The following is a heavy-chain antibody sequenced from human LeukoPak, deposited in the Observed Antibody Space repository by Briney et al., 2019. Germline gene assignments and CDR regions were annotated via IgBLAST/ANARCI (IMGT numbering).Heavy chain of an antibody. V-gene: IGHV3-7*01. CDR3: ARENDYGDHEDY. D-gene: IGHD4-17*01. Sequence: PGGSLRLSCAASGFTFSSYWMSWVRQAPGKGLEWVANIKQDGSEKYYVDSVKGRFTISRDNAKNYLYLQMNSLRAEDTAWYYCARENDYGDHEDYWGQGTLVTVSS. J-gene: IGHJ4*02. CDR2: IKQDGSEK. CDR1: GFTFSSYW.